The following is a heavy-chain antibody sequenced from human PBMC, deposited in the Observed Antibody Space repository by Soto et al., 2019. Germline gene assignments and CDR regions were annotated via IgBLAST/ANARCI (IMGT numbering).Heavy chain of an antibody. CDR2: IFYSGST. J-gene: IGHJ5*01. V-gene: IGHV4-59*01. CDR1: GGSISSYY. Sequence: QVQLQESGPGLVKPSETLSLTCTVSGGSISSYYWSWIRQPPGKGLEWIGFIFYSGSTSYNPSLTSRVTLPIHTSEYQFSLTLNSVTAADPAVYYCASMIGDPVLSFDSWGQGTLVAVSS. D-gene: IGHD3-10*02. CDR3: ASMIGDPVLSFDS.